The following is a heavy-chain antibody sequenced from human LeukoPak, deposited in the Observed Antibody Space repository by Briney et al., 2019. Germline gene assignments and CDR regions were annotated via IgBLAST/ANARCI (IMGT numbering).Heavy chain of an antibody. CDR3: AKDGATQGAFDI. CDR2: IKQDGSEK. D-gene: IGHD3-16*01. CDR1: GFTFSNYW. Sequence: GGSLRLSCAASGFTFSNYWMSWVRQAPGKGLEWVANIKQDGSEKYYVDSVKGRFTISRDNAKNSLYLQMNSLRAEDTAMYYCAKDGATQGAFDIWGQGTMVTVSS. J-gene: IGHJ3*02. V-gene: IGHV3-7*03.